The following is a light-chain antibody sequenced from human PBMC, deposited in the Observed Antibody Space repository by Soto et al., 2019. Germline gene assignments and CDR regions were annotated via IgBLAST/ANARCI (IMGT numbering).Light chain of an antibody. CDR1: QHIRND. CDR2: AAS. CDR3: LQDYNYPLT. Sequence: AIQMTQSPSSLSASVGDRVTITCRASQHIRNDLGWYQQKPGKAPKLLIYAASTLQSGVPSRFSGSGSDTDFTLTISSLQPEDFATYYCLQDYNYPLTFGGGTKVEIK. V-gene: IGKV1-6*01. J-gene: IGKJ4*01.